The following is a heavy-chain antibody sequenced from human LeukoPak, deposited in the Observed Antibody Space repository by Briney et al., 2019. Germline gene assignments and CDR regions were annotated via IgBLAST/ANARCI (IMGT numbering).Heavy chain of an antibody. CDR1: GGTFSNYA. CDR3: ARGGEANYYDTSGYYLYYY. V-gene: IGHV1-69*05. CDR2: IIPIFGTT. D-gene: IGHD3-22*01. J-gene: IGHJ4*02. Sequence: SVKVSCKASGGTFSNYAISWVRQAPGQGLEWMGRIIPIFGTTNYAQKFQGRVTITTDESTSTAYMELSSLRSEDTAVYYCARGGEANYYDTSGYYLYYYWGQGTLVTVSS.